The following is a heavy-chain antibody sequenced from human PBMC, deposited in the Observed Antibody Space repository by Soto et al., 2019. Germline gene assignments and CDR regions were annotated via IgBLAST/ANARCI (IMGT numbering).Heavy chain of an antibody. V-gene: IGHV3-15*01. CDR3: TTAVTMVRGVIRNDY. D-gene: IGHD3-10*01. CDR1: GFTFSNAW. J-gene: IGHJ4*02. Sequence: VGSLRLSGAASGFTFSNAWMSWVRQARGKGLEWVGRIKSKTDGGTTDYAAPVKGRFTISRDDSKNTLYLQMNSLKTEDTAVYYCTTAVTMVRGVIRNDYWGQGTLVTVSS. CDR2: IKSKTDGGTT.